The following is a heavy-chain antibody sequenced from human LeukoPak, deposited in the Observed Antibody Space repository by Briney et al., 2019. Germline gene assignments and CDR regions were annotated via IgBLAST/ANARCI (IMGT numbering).Heavy chain of an antibody. J-gene: IGHJ4*02. CDR2: MNTNSGNT. D-gene: IGHD3-10*01. CDR3: ARFYYGSGSHFDY. Sequence: ASVKVSCKASGYTFTSYDINWVRQATGQGLEWMGWMNTNSGNTGYAQKFQGRVTITRNTSISTAYMELSSLRSEDTAVYYCARFYYGSGSHFDYWGQGTLVTVSS. V-gene: IGHV1-8*03. CDR1: GYTFTSYD.